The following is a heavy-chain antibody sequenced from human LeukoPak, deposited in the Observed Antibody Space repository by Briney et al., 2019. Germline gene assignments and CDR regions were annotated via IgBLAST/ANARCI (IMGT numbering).Heavy chain of an antibody. V-gene: IGHV3-23*01. CDR2: ISGSGGST. Sequence: GGSLRLSCAASGFTFSRYAMSWVRQAPGKGLEWVSAISGSGGSTYYADSVKGRFTISRDNSKNTLYLQMNSLRAEDTAVYYCAKDRYYDSSGSSFDYWGQGTLVTVSS. D-gene: IGHD3-22*01. CDR3: AKDRYYDSSGSSFDY. J-gene: IGHJ4*02. CDR1: GFTFSRYA.